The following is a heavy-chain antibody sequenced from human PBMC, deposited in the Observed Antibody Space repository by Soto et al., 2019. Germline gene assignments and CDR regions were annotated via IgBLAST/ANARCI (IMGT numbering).Heavy chain of an antibody. D-gene: IGHD3-3*01. V-gene: IGHV4-39*01. J-gene: IGHJ4*02. CDR3: ARHKVDYDFWSGYAGPLDY. Sequence: PSETLSLTCTVSGGSISSSSYYWGWIRQPPGKGLEWIGSIYYSGSTYYNPSLKSRVTISVDTSKNQFSLKLSSVTAADTAVYSCARHKVDYDFWSGYAGPLDYWGQGTLVTVSS. CDR1: GGSISSSSYY. CDR2: IYYSGST.